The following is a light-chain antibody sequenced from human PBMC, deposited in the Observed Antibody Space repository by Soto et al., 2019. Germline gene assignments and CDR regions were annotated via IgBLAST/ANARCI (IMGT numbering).Light chain of an antibody. V-gene: IGKV1-5*01. J-gene: IGKJ4*01. Sequence: DIQMTQSPSTLSASVRDRVTINCRASQSISRSLAWYQQKPGKAPNLLIYDGSSLGGGVPSRFSGSGSGTEFTLTISSLQPDDFATYYCQQYNSYPLTFGGGTKV. CDR1: QSISRS. CDR3: QQYNSYPLT. CDR2: DGS.